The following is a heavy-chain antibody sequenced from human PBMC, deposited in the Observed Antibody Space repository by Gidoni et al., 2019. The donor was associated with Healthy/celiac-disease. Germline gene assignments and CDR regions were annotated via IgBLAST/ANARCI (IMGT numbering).Heavy chain of an antibody. CDR2: ISSSSSYT. CDR3: ARATEIDSSGWYHSFDY. Sequence: QVQLVESGGGLVKPGGSLRLSCADSGFTFSDYYMSWIRQAPGKGLECVSYISSSSSYTNYADSVKGRFTISRDNAKNSLYLQMNSLRAEDTAVYYCARATEIDSSGWYHSFDYWGQGTLVTVSS. V-gene: IGHV3-11*06. CDR1: GFTFSDYY. J-gene: IGHJ4*02. D-gene: IGHD6-19*01.